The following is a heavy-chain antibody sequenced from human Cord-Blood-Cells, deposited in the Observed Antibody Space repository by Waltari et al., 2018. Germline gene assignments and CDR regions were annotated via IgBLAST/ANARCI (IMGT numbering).Heavy chain of an antibody. J-gene: IGHJ6*02. V-gene: IGHV3-30-3*01. CDR3: ARGIPYSSYYYYYGMDV. CDR1: GFTFSSYA. CDR2: ISYDGSNK. Sequence: QVQLVESGGGVVQPGRSLRLPCAASGFTFSSYAMHWVRQAPGKGLEWVAVISYDGSNKYYADSVKGRFTISRDNSKNTLYLQMNSLRAEDTAVYYCARGIPYSSYYYYYGMDVWDQGP. D-gene: IGHD6-13*01.